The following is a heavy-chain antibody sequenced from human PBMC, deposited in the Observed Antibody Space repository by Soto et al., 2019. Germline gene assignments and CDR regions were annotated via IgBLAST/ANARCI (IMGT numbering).Heavy chain of an antibody. CDR2: INPNSGGT. Sequence: ASVKVSCKASGYTFTGYYMHWVRQAPVQGLEWMGWINPNSGGTNYAQKFQGRVTMTRDTSTSTAYMWLSRLRSDDTAVYYCATKTPPHYYGSRSYRDRFDFSGQGTIV. D-gene: IGHD3-10*01. CDR3: ATKTPPHYYGSRSYRDRFDF. V-gene: IGHV1-2*02. CDR1: GYTFTGYY. J-gene: IGHJ3*01.